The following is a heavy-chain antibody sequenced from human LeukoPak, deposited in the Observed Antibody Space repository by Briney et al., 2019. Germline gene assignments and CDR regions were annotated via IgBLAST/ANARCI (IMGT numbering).Heavy chain of an antibody. D-gene: IGHD3-3*01. V-gene: IGHV1-18*01. J-gene: IGHJ4*02. CDR3: ARDARFDYDFWSGPLGY. Sequence: ASVKVSCKASGYTFTSYGISWVRQAPGQGLEWMGWISAYNGNTNYAQKLQGRVTMTTDTSTSTAYMELRSLRSDDTAVYYCARDARFDYDFWSGPLGYWGQGTLVTVSP. CDR2: ISAYNGNT. CDR1: GYTFTSYG.